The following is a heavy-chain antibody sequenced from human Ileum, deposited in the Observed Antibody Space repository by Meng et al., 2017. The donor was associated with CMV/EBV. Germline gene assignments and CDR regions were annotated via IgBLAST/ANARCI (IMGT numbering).Heavy chain of an antibody. Sequence: HPVQSGPEVKKPGASVKVSCKASGYTFTGYYTHWVRQAPGQGLEWMGWINPNSGGTNYAQKFQGRVTMTRDTSISTAYMELSRLRSDDTAVYYCARDWGPRYCSSTSCFGFDPWGQGTLVTVSS. V-gene: IGHV1-2*02. D-gene: IGHD2-2*01. CDR3: ARDWGPRYCSSTSCFGFDP. CDR2: INPNSGGT. J-gene: IGHJ5*02. CDR1: GYTFTGYY.